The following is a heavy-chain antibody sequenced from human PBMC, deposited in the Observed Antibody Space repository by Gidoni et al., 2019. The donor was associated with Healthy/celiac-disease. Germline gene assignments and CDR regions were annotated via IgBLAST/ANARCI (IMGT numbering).Heavy chain of an antibody. CDR2: IKSKTEGGTT. CDR1: GFTFSNAW. Sequence: EVQLVESGGCLVKPGGSLRLSCAASGFTFSNAWMRWVRQAPGKGLEWVGRIKSKTEGGTTDYAAPVKGRLTISRDDSKNTLYLQMNSLKTEDTAVYYCTTEPPILTGYYNYYYYYMDVWGKGTTVTVSS. D-gene: IGHD3-9*01. CDR3: TTEPPILTGYYNYYYYYMDV. V-gene: IGHV3-15*01. J-gene: IGHJ6*03.